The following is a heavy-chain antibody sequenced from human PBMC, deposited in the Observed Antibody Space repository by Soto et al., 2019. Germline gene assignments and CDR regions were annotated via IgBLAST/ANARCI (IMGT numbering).Heavy chain of an antibody. CDR3: AASGSNGQFDF. Sequence: PSETLSLTCTVSGGSISSSSYYWGWIRQPPGKGLEWIGSIYYGGSTYYNPSLKSRVTISVDTSKNQFSLKLSSVTAADTAVYYCAASGSNGQFDFWAQGTLVTVSS. CDR2: IYYGGST. D-gene: IGHD3-10*01. V-gene: IGHV4-39*07. CDR1: GGSISSSSYY. J-gene: IGHJ4*02.